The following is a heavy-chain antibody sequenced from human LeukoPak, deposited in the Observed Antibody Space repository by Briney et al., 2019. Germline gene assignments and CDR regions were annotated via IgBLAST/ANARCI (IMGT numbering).Heavy chain of an antibody. V-gene: IGHV3-23*01. CDR3: ARVFTMIGDLENDAFDI. CDR1: GFTFSSYA. CDR2: ISGSGGST. D-gene: IGHD3-22*01. Sequence: GGSLRLSCAASGFTFSSYAMSWVRQAPGKGLEWVSAISGSGGSTYYADSVKGRFTISRDNSKNTLYLQMNSLRAEDTAVYYCARVFTMIGDLENDAFDIWGQGTMVTVSS. J-gene: IGHJ3*02.